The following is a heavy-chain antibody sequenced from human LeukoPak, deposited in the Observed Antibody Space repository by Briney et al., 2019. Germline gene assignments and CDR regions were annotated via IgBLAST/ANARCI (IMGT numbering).Heavy chain of an antibody. Sequence: SEALSLTCTVSGGSISTSNYYWGWIRQPPRKGLEWIGNIFYSGSTYYSPSLKRRVKISLDTSTKKLSLKLNSVTAADPAVYYCAKFYGYGLVDIWGQGTVVTVSS. J-gene: IGHJ3*02. CDR2: IFYSGST. D-gene: IGHD5-18*01. CDR1: GGSISTSNYY. CDR3: AKFYGYGLVDI. V-gene: IGHV4-39*07.